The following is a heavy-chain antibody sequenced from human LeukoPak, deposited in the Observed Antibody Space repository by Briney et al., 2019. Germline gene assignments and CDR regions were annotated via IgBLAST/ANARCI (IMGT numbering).Heavy chain of an antibody. CDR2: ISSGSDTI. D-gene: IGHD5-24*01. CDR1: GFTFRIYG. Sequence: GGSLRLSCAASGFTFRIYGMNWVRQAPGKGPEWVSYISSGSDTIYYADSAKGRFTMSRDNAKNSLFLQMNSLRAEDTADYYCARATRNGYDYWGQGTLVAVSS. CDR3: ARATRNGYDY. V-gene: IGHV3-48*04. J-gene: IGHJ4*02.